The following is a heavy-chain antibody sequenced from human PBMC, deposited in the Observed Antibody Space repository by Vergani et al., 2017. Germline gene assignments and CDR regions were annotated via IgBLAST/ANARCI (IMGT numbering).Heavy chain of an antibody. V-gene: IGHV5-10-1*01. CDR2: NDPSDSYT. Sequence: DVQLVQSGAEVKKPGESLRISCKGSGYSFTSYWISWVRQMPGKGLGWMGRNDPSDSYTNYSPSFQGHVTISADKSISTGYLQWSSLKASDTAMYYWARQHNWYFDLWGRGTLVTVSS. CDR1: GYSFTSYW. CDR3: ARQHNWYFDL. J-gene: IGHJ2*01. D-gene: IGHD6-13*01.